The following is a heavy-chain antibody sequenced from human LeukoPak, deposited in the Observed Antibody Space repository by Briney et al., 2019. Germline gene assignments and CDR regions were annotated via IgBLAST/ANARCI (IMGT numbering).Heavy chain of an antibody. J-gene: IGHJ4*02. CDR1: GFTFSSYA. V-gene: IGHV3-13*01. Sequence: GRSLRLSCAASGFTFSSYAMSWVRQAPGKGLEWVSVIGTAGDTYYPGSVKGRFTISRENAKNSLYLQMNSLRAGDTAVYYCARALTRVGAILAFDYWGQGALVTVSS. CDR2: IGTAGDT. CDR3: ARALTRVGAILAFDY. D-gene: IGHD1-26*01.